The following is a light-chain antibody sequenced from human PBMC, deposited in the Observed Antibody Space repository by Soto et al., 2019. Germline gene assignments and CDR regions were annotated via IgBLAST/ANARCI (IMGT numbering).Light chain of an antibody. J-gene: IGKJ1*01. V-gene: IGKV3-20*01. CDR1: QSVSSSY. CDR3: QQYGRSPRT. Sequence: GVPKSASPVPLSLGERATLSCRASQSVSSSYLAWYQQKPGQAPRLLIYGASSRATGIPDRFSGSGSGTDFIHTISRLEPDDFAVYYCQQYGRSPRTFGQGTKVDI. CDR2: GAS.